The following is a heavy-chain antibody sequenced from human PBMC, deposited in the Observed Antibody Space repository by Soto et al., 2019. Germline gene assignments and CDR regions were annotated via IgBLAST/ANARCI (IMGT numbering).Heavy chain of an antibody. CDR3: ARLSPSNSYYYYGMDV. CDR1: GYSFTSYW. CDR2: IYPGDSDT. V-gene: IGHV5-51*01. Sequence: PGESLKISCKGSGYSFTSYWIGWVRQMPGKGLEWMGIIYPGDSDTRYSPSFQGQVTISADKSISTAYLQWSSLKASDTAMYYCARLSPSNSYYYYGMDVWGQGTTVTVSS. J-gene: IGHJ6*02.